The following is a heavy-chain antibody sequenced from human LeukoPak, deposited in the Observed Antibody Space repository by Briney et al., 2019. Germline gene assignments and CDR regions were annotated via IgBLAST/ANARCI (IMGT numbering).Heavy chain of an antibody. CDR1: EFSVGSNY. CDR2: IYSGGST. CDR3: ARAAAGNWFDP. Sequence: GGSLRLSCAASEFSVGSNYMTWVRQAPGKGLEWVSLIYSGGSTYYADSVKGRFTISRDNAKNSLYLQMSSLRAEDTAVYYCARAAAGNWFDPWGQGTLVTVSS. J-gene: IGHJ5*02. V-gene: IGHV3-66*01. D-gene: IGHD6-13*01.